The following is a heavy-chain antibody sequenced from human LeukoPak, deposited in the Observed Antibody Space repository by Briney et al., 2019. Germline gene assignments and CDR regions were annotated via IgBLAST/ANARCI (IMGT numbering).Heavy chain of an antibody. CDR2: IHYSGGT. CDR3: ARDQGGNYFN. J-gene: IGHJ4*02. V-gene: IGHV4-61*01. CDR1: GASVNGASVTTYY. Sequence: SETLSLTCTVSGASVNGASVTTYYWSWIRQPPGKGLEWIGYIHYSGGTSYNPSLKSRVTISGDRSKNQFSLNLTSVTAADTAVYYCARDQGGNYFNWGQGTLVTVSS. D-gene: IGHD1-7*01.